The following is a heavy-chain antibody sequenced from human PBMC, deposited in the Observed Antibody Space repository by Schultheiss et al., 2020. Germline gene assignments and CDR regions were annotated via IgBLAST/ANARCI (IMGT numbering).Heavy chain of an antibody. D-gene: IGHD1-1*01. J-gene: IGHJ6*02. CDR1: GGTFSSYA. Sequence: SVKVSCKASGGTFSSYAISWVRQAPGQGLEWMGGIIPIFGTANYAQKFQGRVTITADKSTTTAYMELISLRSQDTAVYFCARDGETGTTAAYRMDAWGQGTTVTVYS. V-gene: IGHV1-69*06. CDR2: IIPIFGTA. CDR3: ARDGETGTTAAYRMDA.